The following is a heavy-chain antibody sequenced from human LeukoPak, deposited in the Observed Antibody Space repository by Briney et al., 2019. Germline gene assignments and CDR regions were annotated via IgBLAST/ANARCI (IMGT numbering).Heavy chain of an antibody. Sequence: GASVKVSCKASGYTFTNFPIGWVRQAPGQGLEWMGRISAYNGYTKYAPSLQGRVTMTKDTSTSTAYMQLRSLRSDDTAMYYCARVGGNYEGLIDYWGQGTLVTVSS. V-gene: IGHV1-18*01. D-gene: IGHD1-26*01. CDR3: ARVGGNYEGLIDY. CDR2: ISAYNGYT. CDR1: GYTFTNFP. J-gene: IGHJ4*02.